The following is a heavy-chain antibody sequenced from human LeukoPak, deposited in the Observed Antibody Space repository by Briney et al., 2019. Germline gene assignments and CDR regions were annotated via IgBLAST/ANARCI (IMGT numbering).Heavy chain of an antibody. CDR3: ARRLYYYYYMDV. J-gene: IGHJ6*03. CDR2: INHSGST. CDR1: GGSITSSEW. Sequence: SETLSLTCAVSGGSITSSEWWSWVRQPPGKGLEWIGEINHSGSTNYNPSLKSRVTISVDTSKNQFSLKLSSVTAADTAVYYCARRLYYYYYMDVWGKGTTVTISS. V-gene: IGHV4-4*02.